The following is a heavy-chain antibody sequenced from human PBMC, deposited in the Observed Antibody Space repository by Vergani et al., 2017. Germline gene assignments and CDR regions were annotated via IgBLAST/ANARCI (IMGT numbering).Heavy chain of an antibody. CDR3: AKGATGSPYYYYGMDV. J-gene: IGHJ6*02. Sequence: EVQLVESGGGLVHPGGSLRLSCAASGFTFSRYSINWVRQAPGKGLEWVSYISSSSNTIYYADSVKGRFTISRDNSKNTLYLQMNSLRAEDTAVYYCAKGATGSPYYYYGMDVWGQGTTVTVSS. D-gene: IGHD3-10*01. V-gene: IGHV3-48*01. CDR2: ISSSSNTI. CDR1: GFTFSRYS.